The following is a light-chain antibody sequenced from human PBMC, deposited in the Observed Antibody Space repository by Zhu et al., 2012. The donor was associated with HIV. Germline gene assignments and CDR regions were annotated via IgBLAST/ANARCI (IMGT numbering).Light chain of an antibody. J-gene: IGKJ4*01. V-gene: IGKV3-11*01. CDR1: GSVRSF. CDR2: DTS. CDR3: QQRSSWPLT. Sequence: IVLTQSPATLSLSPGERATVSCRASGSVRSFLAWYQQKPGQAPRLLIYDTSKGATGIPARFSGSGSGTDFTLTISSLEPEDFALYYCQQRSSWPLTFGGGTKVEIK.